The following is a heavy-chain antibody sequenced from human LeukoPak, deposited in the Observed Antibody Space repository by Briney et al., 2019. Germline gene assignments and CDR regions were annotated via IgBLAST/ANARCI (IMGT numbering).Heavy chain of an antibody. J-gene: IGHJ4*02. CDR3: ARSVLRYFDWLLPLPYFDY. D-gene: IGHD3-9*01. Sequence: ASVKVSCKASGYTFTGYYMHWVRQAPGQGLEWMGWINPNSGGTNYAQKFQGRVTMTRDTSISTAYMELSRLRSDDTAVYYCARSVLRYFDWLLPLPYFDYWGQGTLVTVPS. CDR2: INPNSGGT. CDR1: GYTFTGYY. V-gene: IGHV1-2*02.